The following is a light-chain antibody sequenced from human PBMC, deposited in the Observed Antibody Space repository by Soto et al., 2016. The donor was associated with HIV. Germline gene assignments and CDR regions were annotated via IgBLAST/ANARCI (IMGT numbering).Light chain of an antibody. CDR2: AAS. Sequence: DLQMTQSPSSLSASVGDKVTITCRASQSIRNYLNWYQQKPGKAPKLLIYAASTLQSGVPSRFSGSGSGTDFTLTISSLQPEDFATYYCQQSYSTPLTFGGGTKVEIK. CDR1: QSIRNY. J-gene: IGKJ4*01. V-gene: IGKV1-39*01. CDR3: QQSYSTPLT.